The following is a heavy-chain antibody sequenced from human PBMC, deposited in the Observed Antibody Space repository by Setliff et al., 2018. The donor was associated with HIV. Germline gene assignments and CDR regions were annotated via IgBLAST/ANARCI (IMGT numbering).Heavy chain of an antibody. D-gene: IGHD2-15*01. V-gene: IGHV4-39*01. CDR2: IYYNGIT. CDR3: ARRIFHSSFPSFDS. J-gene: IGHJ4*02. CDR1: GGSIGTTTYY. Sequence: SETLSLTCAVSGGSIGTTTYYWGWIRQPPGKGLEWVGSIYYNGITYYNPSLKGRFTISVDTSKNQFSLKVTSVTAADTAVYYCARRIFHSSFPSFDSWGQGTLVTVSS.